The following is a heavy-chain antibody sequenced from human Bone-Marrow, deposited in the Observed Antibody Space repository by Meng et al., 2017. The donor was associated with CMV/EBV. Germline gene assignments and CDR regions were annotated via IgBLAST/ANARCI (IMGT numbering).Heavy chain of an antibody. Sequence: ASVKVSCKASGYTFTGYYMHWVRQAPGQGLEWMGWINPNSGGTNYAQKFQGRVTMTRDTSINTAYMELSRLRSDDTAVYYCARGGDDCSSTTCYYYWGQGTLVTVS. CDR2: INPNSGGT. CDR1: GYTFTGYY. V-gene: IGHV1-2*02. J-gene: IGHJ4*02. CDR3: ARGGDDCSSTTCYYY. D-gene: IGHD2-2*01.